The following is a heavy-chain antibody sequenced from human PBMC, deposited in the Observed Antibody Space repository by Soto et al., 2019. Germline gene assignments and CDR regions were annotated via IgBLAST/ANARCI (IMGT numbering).Heavy chain of an antibody. D-gene: IGHD3-10*01. CDR3: ARGSDPAYYYGSGSPYYYGMDV. J-gene: IGHJ6*02. CDR2: IYHSGST. V-gene: IGHV4-30-2*01. CDR1: GGSISSGGYS. Sequence: SETLSLTCAVSGGSISSGGYSWSWIRQPPGKGLEWIGDIYHSGSTNYNPSLKSRVTISVDTSKNQFSLKLSSVTAADTAVYYCARGSDPAYYYGSGSPYYYGMDVWGQGTTVTVSS.